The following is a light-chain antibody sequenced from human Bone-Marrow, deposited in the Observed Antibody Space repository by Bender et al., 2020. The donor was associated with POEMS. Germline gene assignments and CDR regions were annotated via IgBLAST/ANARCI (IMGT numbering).Light chain of an antibody. CDR3: FSYAGSSTYV. CDR1: SSNIGTNP. J-gene: IGLJ1*01. Sequence: QSVLTQPPSASGTPGQRVTISCSGSSSNIGTNPVNWYQQLPGTAPKLLIYINNQRPSGVPDRFSGSKSGTSASLAISGLQSEDEADYYCFSYAGSSTYVFGTGTKLTVL. V-gene: IGLV1-44*01. CDR2: INN.